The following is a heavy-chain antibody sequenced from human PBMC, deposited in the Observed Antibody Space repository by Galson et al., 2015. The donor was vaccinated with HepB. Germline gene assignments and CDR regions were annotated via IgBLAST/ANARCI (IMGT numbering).Heavy chain of an antibody. D-gene: IGHD1-7*01. CDR1: GGTFSSYA. J-gene: IGHJ4*02. CDR3: ARGLYWNWAVGVYFDY. Sequence: SVKVSCKASGGTFSSYAISWVRQAPGQGLEGMGRIIPMLGTANYAQKFQGRVTITADKSTSTAYMELSSLRSEDTAVYYCARGLYWNWAVGVYFDYWGQGTLVTVSS. V-gene: IGHV1-69*04. CDR2: IIPMLGTA.